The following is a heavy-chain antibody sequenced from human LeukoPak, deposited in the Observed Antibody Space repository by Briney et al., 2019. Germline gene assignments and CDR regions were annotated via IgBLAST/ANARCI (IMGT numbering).Heavy chain of an antibody. J-gene: IGHJ4*02. V-gene: IGHV3-23*01. CDR3: AKVGRSSGWYFDY. D-gene: IGHD6-19*01. CDR1: GFTFSNYG. Sequence: GGSLRLSCAASGFTFSNYGMNWVRQAPGKGLEWVSALSSSGGSTYYADSVKGRFTISRDNSKNTLYLQMNSLRAEDTAVYYCAKVGRSSGWYFDYWGQGALVTVSS. CDR2: LSSSGGST.